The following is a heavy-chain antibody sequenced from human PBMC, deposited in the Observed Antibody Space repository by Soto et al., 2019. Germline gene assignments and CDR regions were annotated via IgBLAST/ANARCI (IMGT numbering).Heavy chain of an antibody. CDR3: ARVVPAATCYYYYGMDV. CDR2: IIPIFGTA. V-gene: IGHV1-69*12. CDR1: GGTFSSYA. J-gene: IGHJ6*02. Sequence: QVQLVQSGAEVKKPGSSVKVSCKASGGTFSSYAISWVRQAPGQGLEWMGGIIPIFGTANYAQKFQGRVTITADESTSXXYMELSSLRSEDTAVYYCARVVPAATCYYYYGMDVWGQGTTVTVSS. D-gene: IGHD2-2*01.